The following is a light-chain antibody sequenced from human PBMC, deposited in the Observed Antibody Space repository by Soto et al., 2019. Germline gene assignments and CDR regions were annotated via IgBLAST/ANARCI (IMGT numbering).Light chain of an antibody. J-gene: IGKJ2*01. Sequence: EIVMTQSPLSLSVTPGQPASISCKSSQTLLHRDRKTYLYWYLQRTGQPPQLLIHEASNRFSGVADRFSGSGSGTDFTLKISRVEAEDVGVYYCMQTIQPAFTFGQGTKLEIK. V-gene: IGKV2D-29*01. CDR2: EAS. CDR3: MQTIQPAFT. CDR1: QTLLHRDRKTY.